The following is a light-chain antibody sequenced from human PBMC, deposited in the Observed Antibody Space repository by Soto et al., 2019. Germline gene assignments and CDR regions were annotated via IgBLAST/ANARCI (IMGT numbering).Light chain of an antibody. CDR3: GTWDSSLSAVL. J-gene: IGLJ2*01. V-gene: IGLV1-51*01. CDR1: SSNIGNNY. CDR2: DNN. Sequence: QSVLPQPPSVSAAPGQTVTISCSGSSSNIGNNYVSWYQQLPGTAPKLLIYDNNKRPSGIPDRFSGSKSGTSATLGITGLQTGDEADYYCGTWDSSLSAVLFGGGTKLTVL.